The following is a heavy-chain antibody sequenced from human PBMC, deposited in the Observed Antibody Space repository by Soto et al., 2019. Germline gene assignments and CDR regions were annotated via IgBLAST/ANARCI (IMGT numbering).Heavy chain of an antibody. CDR3: ARDNTGTSHTQGFRYYYGMDV. Sequence: SETLSLTCTVSGGSISSGGYYWSWIRQHPGKGLEWIGYIYYSGSTYYNPSLKSRVTISVDTSKNQFSLKLSSVTAADTAGYYCARDNTGTSHTQGFRYYYGMDVWGQGTTVTVSS. CDR1: GGSISSGGYY. CDR2: IYYSGST. J-gene: IGHJ6*02. D-gene: IGHD4-17*01. V-gene: IGHV4-31*03.